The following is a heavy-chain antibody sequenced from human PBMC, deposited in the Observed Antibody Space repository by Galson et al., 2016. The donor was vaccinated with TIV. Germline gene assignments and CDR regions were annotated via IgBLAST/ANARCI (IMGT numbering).Heavy chain of an antibody. CDR3: AKDGYYYDSNSKNWFDP. Sequence: SLRLSCAASGFIFSDYYMSWIRQAPGKGLEWIAYIGSGGRAIYYADSVKGRFTISRDNSKNTLYLQMNNLRVEDTAVYYCAKDGYYYDSNSKNWFDPWGQGTLVTVSS. D-gene: IGHD3-22*01. CDR2: IGSGGRAI. J-gene: IGHJ5*02. CDR1: GFIFSDYY. V-gene: IGHV3-11*04.